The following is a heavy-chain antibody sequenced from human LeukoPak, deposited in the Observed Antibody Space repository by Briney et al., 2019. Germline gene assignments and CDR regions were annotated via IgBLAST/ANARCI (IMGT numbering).Heavy chain of an antibody. V-gene: IGHV1-24*01. CDR2: FDPEDGET. Sequence: GGSLRLSCAAFGFTFATYGFHWVRQAPGKGLEWMGGFDPEDGETIYAQKFQGRVTITADESTSTAYMELSSLRSEDTAVYYCARGGSSGYYYVGTYYYYGMDVWGQGTTVTVSS. J-gene: IGHJ6*02. CDR3: ARGGSSGYYYVGTYYYYGMDV. D-gene: IGHD3-22*01. CDR1: GFTFATYG.